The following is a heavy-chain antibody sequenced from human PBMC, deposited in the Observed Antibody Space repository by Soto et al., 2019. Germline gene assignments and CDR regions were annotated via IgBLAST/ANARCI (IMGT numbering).Heavy chain of an antibody. CDR2: IIPILGIA. J-gene: IGHJ5*02. D-gene: IGHD6-19*01. V-gene: IGHV1-69*08. CDR3: ARDQGDSVAGTGWFDP. Sequence: QVQLVQSGAEVKKPGSSVKVSCKASGGTFSSYTISWVRQAPGQGLEWMGRIIPILGIANYAQKFQGRVTITADKSTSTAYMELSSLRSEDTAVYYCARDQGDSVAGTGWFDPCGQGTLVTVSS. CDR1: GGTFSSYT.